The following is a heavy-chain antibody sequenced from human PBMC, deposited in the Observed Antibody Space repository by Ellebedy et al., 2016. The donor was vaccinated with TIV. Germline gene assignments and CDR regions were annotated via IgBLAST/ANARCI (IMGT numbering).Heavy chain of an antibody. CDR2: INQSGSA. CDR3: ARESIPGYSYGLDY. CDR1: GGSISSYY. J-gene: IGHJ4*02. V-gene: IGHV4-34*01. Sequence: SETLSLTXTVSGGSISSYYWSWIRQYPGKGLEWIGEINQSGSANYNPSLKSRVTISVDTSKNQFSLRLSSLTAADTAVYYCARESIPGYSYGLDYWGQGTLVTVSS. D-gene: IGHD5-18*01.